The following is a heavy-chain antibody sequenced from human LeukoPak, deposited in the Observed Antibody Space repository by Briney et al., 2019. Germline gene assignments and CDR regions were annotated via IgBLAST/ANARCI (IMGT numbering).Heavy chain of an antibody. CDR3: AKGHPEHRGLFDY. V-gene: IGHV1-2*02. Sequence: ASVKVSCKASGYTFTGYYMHWVRQAPGQGLEWMGWINPNSGGTNYAQKFQGRVTMTRDTSISTAYMELSRLRSDDTAVYYCAKGHPEHRGLFDYWGQGTLVTVSS. D-gene: IGHD1-14*01. CDR2: INPNSGGT. J-gene: IGHJ4*02. CDR1: GYTFTGYY.